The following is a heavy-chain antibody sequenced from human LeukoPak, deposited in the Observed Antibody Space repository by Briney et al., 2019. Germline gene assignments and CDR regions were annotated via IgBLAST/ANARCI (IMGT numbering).Heavy chain of an antibody. J-gene: IGHJ4*02. CDR2: IWYDGSNK. D-gene: IGHD1-1*01. Sequence: EPGGSLRLSCAGSGFSISNYWMSWVRQAPGKGLEWVAVIWYDGSNKYYADSVKGRFTISRDNSKNTLYLQMNSLRAEDTAIYYCGRDWKLDYWGQGTLVTVSS. CDR3: GRDWKLDY. CDR1: GFSISNYW. V-gene: IGHV3-33*08.